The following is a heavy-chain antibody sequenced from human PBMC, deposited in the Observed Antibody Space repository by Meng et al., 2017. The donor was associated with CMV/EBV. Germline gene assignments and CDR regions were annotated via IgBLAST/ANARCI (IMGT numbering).Heavy chain of an antibody. J-gene: IGHJ5*02. V-gene: IGHV4-34*01. CDR2: IKLSGST. D-gene: IGHD3-10*01. CDR3: ARAAYGSGP. Sequence: SETLSLTCAVYGGSFSGYYWSWIRQPPGKGREWIGEIKLSGSTNYNPSLKSRVTISVETTKNQFSLKLSSVTAADTAVYYCARAAYGSGPWGQGTLVTVSS. CDR1: GGSFSGYY.